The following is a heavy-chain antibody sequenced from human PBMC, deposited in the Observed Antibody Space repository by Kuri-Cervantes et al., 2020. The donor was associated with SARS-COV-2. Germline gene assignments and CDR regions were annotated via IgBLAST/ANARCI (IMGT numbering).Heavy chain of an antibody. CDR1: GFSLSTSGVG. D-gene: IGHD3-9*01. CDR2: IFSNDEK. V-gene: IGHV2-26*01. CDR3: ARCLRYFDWLLYSDYYYYMDV. J-gene: IGHJ6*03. Sequence: SGPTLVKPTQTLTLTCTFSGFSLSTSGVGVSWIRQPPGKALEWLAHIFSNDEKSYSTSLKSRLTISKDTSKSQVVLTMTNMDPVDTATYYCARCLRYFDWLLYSDYYYYMDVWGKGTTVTVSS.